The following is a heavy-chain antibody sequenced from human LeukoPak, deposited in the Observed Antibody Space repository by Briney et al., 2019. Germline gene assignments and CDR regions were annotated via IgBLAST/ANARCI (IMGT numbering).Heavy chain of an antibody. CDR2: INHSGST. CDR1: GGSFSGYY. CDR3: ARGLWDSSGYYYPLDY. D-gene: IGHD3-22*01. V-gene: IGHV4-34*01. J-gene: IGHJ4*02. Sequence: SETLSLTCAVYGGSFSGYYWSWIRQPPGKGLEWIGEINHSGSTNYNPSLKSRVTISVDTSKNQFSLKLSSVTAADTAVYYCARGLWDSSGYYYPLDYWGQGTLVTVSS.